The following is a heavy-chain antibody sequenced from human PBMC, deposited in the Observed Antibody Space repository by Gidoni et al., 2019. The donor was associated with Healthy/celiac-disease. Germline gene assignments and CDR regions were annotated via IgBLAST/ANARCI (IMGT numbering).Heavy chain of an antibody. V-gene: IGHV3-23*01. J-gene: IGHJ6*02. Sequence: EVQLLESGGGLVQPGGSLRRPCAASGFTFSSYAMSWVRQAPGKGLEWVSAISGSGGSTYYADSVKGRFTISRDNSKNTLYLQMNSLRAEDTAVYYCAKVEGYYYGMDVWGQGTTVTVSS. CDR3: AKVEGYYYGMDV. CDR2: ISGSGGST. CDR1: GFTFSSYA.